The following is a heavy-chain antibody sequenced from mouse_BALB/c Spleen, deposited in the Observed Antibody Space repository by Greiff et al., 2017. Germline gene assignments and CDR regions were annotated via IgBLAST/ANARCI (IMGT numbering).Heavy chain of an antibody. Sequence: VHVKQSGAELVKPGASVKLSCTASGFNIKDTYMHWVKQRPEQGLEWIGRIDPANGNTKYDPKFQGKATITADTSSNTAYLQLSSLTSEDTAVYYCARGRSWFAYWGQGTLVTVSA. V-gene: IGHV14-3*02. J-gene: IGHJ3*01. CDR1: GFNIKDTY. CDR3: ARGRSWFAY. CDR2: IDPANGNT.